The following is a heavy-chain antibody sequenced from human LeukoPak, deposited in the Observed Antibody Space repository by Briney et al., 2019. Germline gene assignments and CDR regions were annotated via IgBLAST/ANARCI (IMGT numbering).Heavy chain of an antibody. CDR3: ARAQAVAGTGGFDP. D-gene: IGHD6-19*01. CDR2: ISSDGSTT. Sequence: GGSLRLSCAASGFSFNSYWMHWVRQVPGKGLVWVSRISSDGSTTSYADSVKGRFTISRDNAKNTLYLQMNSLRDEDTAIYYCARAQAVAGTGGFDPWGQGTLVTVSS. CDR1: GFSFNSYW. J-gene: IGHJ5*02. V-gene: IGHV3-74*01.